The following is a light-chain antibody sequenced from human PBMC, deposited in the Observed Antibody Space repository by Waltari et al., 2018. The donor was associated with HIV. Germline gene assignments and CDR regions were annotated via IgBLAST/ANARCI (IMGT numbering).Light chain of an antibody. Sequence: IQLTQSPSFLSASVGERLTITCRATQGVGSYLAWYQQKPGKAPNLLIYSVSVLQTGVPSRFSGSGSGTEFTLTISVLQPEDFATYYCQQLKTYPLSFGGETKVEIK. CDR1: QGVGSY. V-gene: IGKV1-9*01. CDR3: QQLKTYPLS. CDR2: SVS. J-gene: IGKJ4*01.